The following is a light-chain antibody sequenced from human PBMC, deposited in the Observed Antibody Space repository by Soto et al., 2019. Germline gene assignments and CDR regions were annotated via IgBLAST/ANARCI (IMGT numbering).Light chain of an antibody. V-gene: IGLV1-40*01. Sequence: QSVLTQPPSVSGAPGQRVTISCTGSSSNIGAGYDVHWYQQLPGTAPKLLIYGNSNRPSGVPDRFSGSKSGTSASLAITGLQAEDEAAFYCQSHDSSLSAYVFGTGTKVTVL. J-gene: IGLJ1*01. CDR3: QSHDSSLSAYV. CDR1: SSNIGAGYD. CDR2: GNS.